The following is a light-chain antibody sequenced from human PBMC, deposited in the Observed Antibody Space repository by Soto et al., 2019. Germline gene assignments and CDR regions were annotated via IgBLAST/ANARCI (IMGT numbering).Light chain of an antibody. CDR2: EVS. CDR3: SSYTSSSALGV. V-gene: IGLV2-14*01. J-gene: IGLJ1*01. CDR1: SSDVGDYKY. Sequence: QSVLTQAASVSGSPGQSITISCTGTSSDVGDYKYVSWYQQHPGKAPKLMIYEVSNRPSGVSNRFSGSKSGNTASLTISGLQAEDEADYYCSSYTSSSALGVFGTGTKLTDL.